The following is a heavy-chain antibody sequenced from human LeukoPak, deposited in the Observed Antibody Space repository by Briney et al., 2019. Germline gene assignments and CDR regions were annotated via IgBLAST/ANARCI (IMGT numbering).Heavy chain of an antibody. Sequence: GGSLRLSCTASGFALSSYNMNWVRQAPGKGLEWLSYISTSSSVIYQADSVKGRFSISRDNAKNSLYLQMNSLRAEDTALYYCAKDAVARGVNGMDVWGQGTTVTVSS. CDR2: ISTSSSVI. V-gene: IGHV3-48*04. CDR1: GFALSSYN. CDR3: AKDAVARGVNGMDV. D-gene: IGHD3-10*01. J-gene: IGHJ6*02.